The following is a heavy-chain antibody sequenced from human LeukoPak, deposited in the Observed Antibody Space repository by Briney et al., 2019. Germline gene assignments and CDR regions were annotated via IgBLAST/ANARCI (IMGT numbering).Heavy chain of an antibody. J-gene: IGHJ6*03. D-gene: IGHD3-16*01. CDR1: GFTFSNYA. CDR3: ANGAFRLYYIDV. CDR2: NTDGSST. V-gene: IGHV3-74*01. Sequence: PGGSLRLSCAASGFTFSNYAMSWVRQAPGKGLVWVSRNTDGSSTNYADSVKGRFTISRDDAKNTVYLQMDSLRADDTAVYYCANGAFRLYYIDVWGKGTTVTVSS.